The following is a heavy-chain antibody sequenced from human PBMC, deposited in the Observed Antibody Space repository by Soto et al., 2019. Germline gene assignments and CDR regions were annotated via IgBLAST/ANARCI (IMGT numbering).Heavy chain of an antibody. CDR1: GGSISSGGYS. CDR2: IYYSGST. J-gene: IGHJ4*02. V-gene: IGHV4-30-2*01. CDR3: ARGPYYDILTGYYTRLIDY. Sequence: SETLSLTCAVSGGSISSGGYSWSWIRQQPGKGLEWIGYIYYSGSTNYNPSLKSRVTISVDTSKNQFSLKLSSVTAADTAVYYCARGPYYDILTGYYTRLIDYWGQGTLVTVSS. D-gene: IGHD3-9*01.